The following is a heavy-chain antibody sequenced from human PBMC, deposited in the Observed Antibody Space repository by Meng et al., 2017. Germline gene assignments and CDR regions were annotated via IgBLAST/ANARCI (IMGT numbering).Heavy chain of an antibody. CDR2: ISYDGSNK. Sequence: GESLKISCAASGFTFSSYAMHWVRQAPGKGLEWVVVISYDGSNKYYADSVKGRFTISRDNSKNTLYLQMNSLRAEDTAVYYCARDRALYSSGWYRTSQHWGQGTVVTVSS. V-gene: IGHV3-30*04. J-gene: IGHJ1*01. CDR3: ARDRALYSSGWYRTSQH. D-gene: IGHD6-19*01. CDR1: GFTFSSYA.